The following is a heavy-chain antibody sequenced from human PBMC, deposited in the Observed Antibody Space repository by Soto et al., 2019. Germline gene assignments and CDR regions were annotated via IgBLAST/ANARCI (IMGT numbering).Heavy chain of an antibody. J-gene: IGHJ3*02. V-gene: IGHV3-23*01. D-gene: IGHD3-22*01. CDR2: ISGSGGST. Sequence: EVQLLESGGGLVQPGGSLRLSCAASGFTFSSYAMSWVRQAPGKGLEWVSAISGSGGSTYYADSVKGRFTISRDNSKNTLYLQMNSLRAEDTAVYYCAKVRSHYYYSSGYLHRKDAFDICGQGTMVTVSS. CDR1: GFTFSSYA. CDR3: AKVRSHYYYSSGYLHRKDAFDI.